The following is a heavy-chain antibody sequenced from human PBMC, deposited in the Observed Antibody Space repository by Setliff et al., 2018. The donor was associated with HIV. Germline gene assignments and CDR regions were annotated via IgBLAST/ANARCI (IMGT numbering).Heavy chain of an antibody. CDR3: VRQPGDYACGP. CDR1: GGSFPAYY. J-gene: IGHJ5*02. V-gene: IGHV4-34*01. D-gene: IGHD4-17*01. CDR2: INYSGET. Sequence: SETLSLTCAVYGGSFPAYYWNWVRQPPGKGLEWIGEINYSGETTYNPSLKSRVNMFIDTSKKQFSLKLSSVTAADTAVYYCVRQPGDYACGPWGQGTLVTVSS.